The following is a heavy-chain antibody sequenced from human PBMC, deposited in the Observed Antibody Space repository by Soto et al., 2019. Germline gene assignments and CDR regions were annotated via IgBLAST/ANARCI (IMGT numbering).Heavy chain of an antibody. CDR1: GFTFSSYA. CDR2: ISGSGGST. Sequence: EVQLLESGGGLVQPGGSLRLSCAASGFTFSSYAMSWVRQAPGKGLEWVSAISGSGGSTYYADSVKGRFTISRDNSKNTLYLQMNSLRAEDTAVYYCAKGRGLYDSSGYYYPYFDYWGQGTLVTVSS. D-gene: IGHD3-22*01. CDR3: AKGRGLYDSSGYYYPYFDY. J-gene: IGHJ4*02. V-gene: IGHV3-23*01.